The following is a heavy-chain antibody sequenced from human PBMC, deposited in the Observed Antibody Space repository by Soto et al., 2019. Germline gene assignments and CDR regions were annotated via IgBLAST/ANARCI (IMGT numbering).Heavy chain of an antibody. D-gene: IGHD2-8*01. V-gene: IGHV3-49*03. CDR2: IRSEAYGGTT. Sequence: GGSLRLSCTASGFTFGDYGMIWFRQAPGKGLEWVAFIRSEAYGGTTEYAASVKGRFIISRDDSKSIAYLQMNSLKTEDTAIYYCAISSIVVLLYFDYWGQGPLVNVSS. J-gene: IGHJ4*02. CDR3: AISSIVVLLYFDY. CDR1: GFTFGDYG.